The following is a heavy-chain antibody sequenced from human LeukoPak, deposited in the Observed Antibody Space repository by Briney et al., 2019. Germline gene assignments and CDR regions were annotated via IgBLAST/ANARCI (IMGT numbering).Heavy chain of an antibody. CDR2: IYYSGST. J-gene: IGHJ4*02. D-gene: IGHD2-15*01. V-gene: IGHV4-31*03. CDR3: ARESSWSPHYFDY. Sequence: SETLSLTCTVSGGSVTSSGYYWSWIRQPPGKGLEWIGYIYYSGSTYYNPSLKSRVTISVDTSKNQFSLKLSSVTAADTAVYYCARESSWSPHYFDYWGQGTLVTVSS. CDR1: GGSVTSSGYY.